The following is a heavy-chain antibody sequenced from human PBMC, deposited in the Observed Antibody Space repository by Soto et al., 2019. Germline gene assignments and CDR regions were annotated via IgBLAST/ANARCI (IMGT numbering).Heavy chain of an antibody. CDR2: INPNSGGT. J-gene: IGHJ3*02. CDR3: ARPYCSGGSCYMYGAFDI. V-gene: IGHV1-2*04. Sequence: GASVKVSCKASGYTFTGYYMHWVRQAPGQGLEWMGWINPNSGGTNYAQKFQGWVTMTRDTSISTAYMELSRLRSDDTAVYYCARPYCSGGSCYMYGAFDIWGQGTMVTVSS. D-gene: IGHD2-15*01. CDR1: GYTFTGYY.